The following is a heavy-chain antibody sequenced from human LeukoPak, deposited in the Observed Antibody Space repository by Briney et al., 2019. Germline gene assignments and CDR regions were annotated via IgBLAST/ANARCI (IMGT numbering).Heavy chain of an antibody. J-gene: IGHJ4*02. CDR1: GGSISVSGYY. V-gene: IGHV4-39*01. CDR3: ARLSGYSYGYIAY. D-gene: IGHD5-18*01. CDR2: IFYTGST. Sequence: SETLSLTCTVSGGSISVSGYYWGWIRQPPGKGLEWIGSIFYTGSTYYNPSLKSRVTISVAMSKNQFSLRLGSVTAADTAVYYCARLSGYSYGYIAYWGQGTLVTVSS.